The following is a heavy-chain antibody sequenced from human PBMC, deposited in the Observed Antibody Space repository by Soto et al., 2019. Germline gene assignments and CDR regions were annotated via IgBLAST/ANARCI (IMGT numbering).Heavy chain of an antibody. J-gene: IGHJ4*02. D-gene: IGHD5-18*01. CDR3: ARGEDTAMVPFDY. Sequence: PETLSLNCAVYGGSFSGYYWSWIRQPPGKGLEWIGEINHSGSTNYNPSLKSRVTISVDTSKNQFSLKLSSVTAADTAVYYCARGEDTAMVPFDYWGQGTLVTVSS. V-gene: IGHV4-34*01. CDR2: INHSGST. CDR1: GGSFSGYY.